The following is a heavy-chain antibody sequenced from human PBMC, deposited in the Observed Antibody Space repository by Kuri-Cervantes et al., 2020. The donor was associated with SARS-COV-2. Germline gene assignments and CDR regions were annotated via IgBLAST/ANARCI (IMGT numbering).Heavy chain of an antibody. CDR3: ARLSTVTDNCGMDV. V-gene: IGHV4-34*01. D-gene: IGHD4-17*01. CDR1: GGSFSGYY. J-gene: IGHJ6*02. Sequence: SQTLSLTCAVYGGSFSGYYWSWIRQPPGKGLEWIGEINHSGSTNYNPSLKSRVTISVDTSKNQFSLKLSSVTAADTAVYYCARLSTVTDNCGMDVWGQGTTVTVSS. CDR2: INHSGST.